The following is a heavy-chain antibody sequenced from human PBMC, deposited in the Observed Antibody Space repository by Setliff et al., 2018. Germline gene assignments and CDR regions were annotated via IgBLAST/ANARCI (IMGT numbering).Heavy chain of an antibody. CDR2: IYHSGSS. Sequence: GSLRLSCAASGFTFNTYAMSWIRQPPGKGLEWIGSIYHSGSSYHNSSLRSRVTISVDTSMTQFSLILRAVTAADSAVYYCARGRMRGSCSGPSCTYDPFDIWGQGTPVPVSS. V-gene: IGHV4-38-2*01. J-gene: IGHJ3*02. CDR1: GFTFNTYA. D-gene: IGHD2-2*01. CDR3: ARGRMRGSCSGPSCTYDPFDI.